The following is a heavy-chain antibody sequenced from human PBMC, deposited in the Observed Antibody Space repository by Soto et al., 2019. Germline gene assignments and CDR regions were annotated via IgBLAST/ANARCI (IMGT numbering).Heavy chain of an antibody. D-gene: IGHD1-1*01. CDR3: VRDGTKTLRDWLDP. V-gene: IGHV4-4*07. J-gene: IGHJ5*02. Sequence: KASETLSLTCTDSGASISGFYWSWIRKSAGKGLEWIGRIYATGTTDYNPSLKSRVMMSVDTSKKQFSLKLRSVTAADTAVYYCVRDGTKTLRDWLDPWGQGISVSVSS. CDR2: IYATGTT. CDR1: GASISGFY.